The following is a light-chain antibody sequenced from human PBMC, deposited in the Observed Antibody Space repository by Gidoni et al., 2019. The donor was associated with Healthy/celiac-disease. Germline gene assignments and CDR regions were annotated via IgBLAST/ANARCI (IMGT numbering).Light chain of an antibody. CDR2: AAS. J-gene: IGKJ4*01. V-gene: IGKV1-9*01. CDR1: QGISSY. CDR3: QQLNSYPLT. Sequence: DIQLTQSPSFLSASVGDRVTITCRASQGISSYLALYQQKTGKAPKLLIYAASTLQRGVPSRFSGSGSGTEFTLTISIRQPEDFATYYCQQLNSYPLTFGGGTKVEIK.